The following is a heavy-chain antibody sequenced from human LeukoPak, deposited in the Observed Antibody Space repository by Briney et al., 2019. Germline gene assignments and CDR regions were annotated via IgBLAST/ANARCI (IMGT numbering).Heavy chain of an antibody. Sequence: RGSLRLSCAASGFTFSSYGMHWVRQAPGKGLEWVAFIRYDGSNKYYADSVKGRFTISRDNSKNTLYLQMNSLRAEDTAVYYCAKNVIGWTQLYYFDYWGQGTLVTVSS. CDR2: IRYDGSNK. V-gene: IGHV3-30*02. CDR3: AKNVIGWTQLYYFDY. D-gene: IGHD1-1*01. CDR1: GFTFSSYG. J-gene: IGHJ4*02.